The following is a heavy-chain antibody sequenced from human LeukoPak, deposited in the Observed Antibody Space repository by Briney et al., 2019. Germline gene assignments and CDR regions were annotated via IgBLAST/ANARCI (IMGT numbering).Heavy chain of an antibody. J-gene: IGHJ6*03. CDR1: YSSFSSDYY. V-gene: IGHV4-38-2*01. CDR2: IYHSGST. Sequence: PSETLSLTCSVSYSSFSSDYYWGWIRQPPGKGLEWIGSIYHSGSTYYNPSLKSRVTISVDTSKNQFSLKLSSVTAADTAVYYCARFNYYYYYMDVWGKGTTVTVSS. CDR3: ARFNYYYYYMDV.